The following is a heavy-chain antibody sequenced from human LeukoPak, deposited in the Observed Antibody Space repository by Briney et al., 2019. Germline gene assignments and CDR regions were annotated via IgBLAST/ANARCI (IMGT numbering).Heavy chain of an antibody. D-gene: IGHD3-22*01. CDR2: ISSGGGST. Sequence: PGGSLRLSCAASGFTFSTFAMSWVRQTPGKGLEWVSVISSGGGSTDYADSVKGRFTVSRDNSKNTLYLQMGSLTVEDTAVYYCAKSYDISRFYPYWGQGTLVTVSS. J-gene: IGHJ4*02. CDR1: GFTFSTFA. V-gene: IGHV3-23*01. CDR3: AKSYDISRFYPY.